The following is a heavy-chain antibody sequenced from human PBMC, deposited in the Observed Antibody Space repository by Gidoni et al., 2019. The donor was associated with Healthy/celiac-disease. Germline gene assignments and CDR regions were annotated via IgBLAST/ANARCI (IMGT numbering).Heavy chain of an antibody. D-gene: IGHD6-13*01. CDR1: GRSFSGSY. CDR2: INHSGST. Sequence: QVQLQQWGAGLLKPSETLSLTCAVYGRSFSGSYSSGIRQPPGKGLEWIGEINHSGSTNYNPSLKSRVTISVDTSKNQFSLKLSSVTAADTAVYYCARGYSSSWYPQPLSRYYMDVWGKGTTVTVSS. V-gene: IGHV4-34*01. J-gene: IGHJ6*03. CDR3: ARGYSSSWYPQPLSRYYMDV.